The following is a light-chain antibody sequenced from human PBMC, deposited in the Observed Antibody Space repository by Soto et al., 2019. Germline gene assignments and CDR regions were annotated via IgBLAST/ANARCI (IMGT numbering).Light chain of an antibody. CDR3: QQYNNXPQT. CDR2: VSS. V-gene: IGKV3-15*01. Sequence: VMTQAPATLSVSPGERATLSCRAIQTINNNIACYQLKYGQVPRLLIYVSSTRATDIPARFSGSGSGTEFTLTISSLQSEDFAEYHSQQYNNXPQTCGQGTKV. J-gene: IGKJ1*01. CDR1: QTINNN.